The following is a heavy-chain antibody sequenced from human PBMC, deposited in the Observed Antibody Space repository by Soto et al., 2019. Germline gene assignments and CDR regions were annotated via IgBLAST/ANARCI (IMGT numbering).Heavy chain of an antibody. CDR3: TRENTENSDGLYDAFDI. V-gene: IGHV1-2*02. CDR1: GYTFTDYY. J-gene: IGHJ3*02. D-gene: IGHD5-18*01. CDR2: MNPKSGGA. Sequence: ASVKVSCKTSGYTFTDYYTQWVRQAPGQGLELMGWMNPKSGGAYFAQKFQGRVTLTRDTSIGTAYIEVNSLTSDDTAVYFCTRENTENSDGLYDAFDIWGQGTTVTV.